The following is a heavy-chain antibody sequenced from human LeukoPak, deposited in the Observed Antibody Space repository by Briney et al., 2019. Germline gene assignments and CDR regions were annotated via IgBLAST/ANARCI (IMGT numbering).Heavy chain of an antibody. CDR3: ARDSTYYYDSSGYFGAFDI. J-gene: IGHJ3*02. Sequence: PGGSLRLSCAASGFTFSSYFMHWVRQAPGKGLVWVSRVSNDGTYTEYADSVKGRFTISRDNAKDTLYLQVNSLRAEDTAVYYCARDSTYYYDSSGYFGAFDIWGQGTMVTVSS. CDR2: VSNDGTYT. D-gene: IGHD3-22*01. V-gene: IGHV3-74*03. CDR1: GFTFSSYF.